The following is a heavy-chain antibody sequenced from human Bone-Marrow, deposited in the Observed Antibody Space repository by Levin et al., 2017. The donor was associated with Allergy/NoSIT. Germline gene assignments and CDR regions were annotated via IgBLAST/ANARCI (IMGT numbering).Heavy chain of an antibody. CDR3: VRQQRWQIVPNFDH. CDR2: IYPDDSTT. J-gene: IGHJ4*02. CDR1: GYSFTNYW. V-gene: IGHV5-51*01. Sequence: ASVKVSCEGSGYSFTNYWIGWVRQVPGKGLEWMGIIYPDDSTTRVSPSFKGQVAISADKSISTAYLQWSSLRASDTAMHFCVRQQRWQIVPNFDHWGQGTRITGSS. D-gene: IGHD2/OR15-2a*01.